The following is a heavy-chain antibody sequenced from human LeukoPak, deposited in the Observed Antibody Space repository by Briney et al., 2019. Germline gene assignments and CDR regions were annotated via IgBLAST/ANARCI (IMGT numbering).Heavy chain of an antibody. D-gene: IGHD2-2*01. Sequence: TSETLSLTCTVPGGSISSYYWSWIRQPPGKGLEWVGYFYYGGRSNYNPSLTSRVTMSVDTSQNQFSLKLSSVTAADTAVYFCARYYCSGTTCYSTNWFDTWGQGTLVTVSS. V-gene: IGHV4-59*08. CDR3: ARYYCSGTTCYSTNWFDT. J-gene: IGHJ5*02. CDR2: FYYGGRS. CDR1: GGSISSYY.